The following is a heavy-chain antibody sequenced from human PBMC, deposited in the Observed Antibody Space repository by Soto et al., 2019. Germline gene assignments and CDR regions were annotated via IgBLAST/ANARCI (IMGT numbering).Heavy chain of an antibody. Sequence: PSETLSLTCTVSGGSISSYYGSWIRQPPGKELEWIGYIYYSGSTNYNPSLKSRVTISADTSKNQFSLNLSSVTAADTAVYYCARGRGYGYVYWGQGTLVTVSS. J-gene: IGHJ4*02. CDR2: IYYSGST. CDR1: GGSISSYY. D-gene: IGHD5-18*01. CDR3: ARGRGYGYVY. V-gene: IGHV4-59*01.